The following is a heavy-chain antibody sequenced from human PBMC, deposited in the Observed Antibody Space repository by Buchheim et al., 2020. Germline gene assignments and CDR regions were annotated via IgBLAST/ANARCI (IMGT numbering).Heavy chain of an antibody. CDR2: IDPSDSYT. Sequence: EVQLVQSGAEVKKPGESLRISCKGSGYSFTSYWISWVRQMSGKGLEWMGRIDPSDSYTNYSPSFQGHVTISADKSISTAYLQWSSLKASDTAMYYCARLRAGSIFGVVIGERSLDYWGQGTL. V-gene: IGHV5-10-1*03. D-gene: IGHD3-3*01. CDR3: ARLRAGSIFGVVIGERSLDY. CDR1: GYSFTSYW. J-gene: IGHJ4*02.